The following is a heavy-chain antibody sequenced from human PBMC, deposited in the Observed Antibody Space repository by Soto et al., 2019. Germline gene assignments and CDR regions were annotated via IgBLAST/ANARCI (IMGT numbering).Heavy chain of an antibody. V-gene: IGHV4-59*02. CDR1: GGSVSGYY. Sequence: QVLLQEPGPGLVKPSETLSLTCTVSGGSVSGYYWTWIRQPPGRGLEWIGYVYWTGSTNYSPSLKGRVTISVDTSKNQFSLELNSVTAADTAVYYCARAGYYYGSGNFGIDFWGQGTLVTVSS. D-gene: IGHD3-10*01. CDR2: VYWTGST. J-gene: IGHJ4*02. CDR3: ARAGYYYGSGNFGIDF.